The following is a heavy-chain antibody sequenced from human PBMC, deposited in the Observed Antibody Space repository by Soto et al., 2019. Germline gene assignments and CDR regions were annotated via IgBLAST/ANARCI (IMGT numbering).Heavy chain of an antibody. J-gene: IGHJ6*02. V-gene: IGHV1-69*12. Sequence: QVQLVQSGAEVKKPGSSVKVSCKASGGTFSSYAISWVRQAPGQGLEWTGGIIPIFGTANYAQKFQGRVTITADESTSTAQMELSSLRSEDTAVYYCAREGYGDYGYYYYGRYVWGQGTTVTVSS. CDR3: AREGYGDYGYYYYGRYV. D-gene: IGHD4-17*01. CDR1: GGTFSSYA. CDR2: IIPIFGTA.